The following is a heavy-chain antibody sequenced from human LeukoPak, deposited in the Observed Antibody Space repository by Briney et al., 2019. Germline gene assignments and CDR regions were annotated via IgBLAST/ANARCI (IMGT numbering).Heavy chain of an antibody. CDR3: AREGPSVTPYY. J-gene: IGHJ4*02. CDR1: EFKFSSNW. V-gene: IGHV3-7*01. D-gene: IGHD4-17*01. CDR2: IKQDGSEK. Sequence: GGSLRLSCAASEFKFSSNWMSWVRQAPGKGLEWVANIKQDGSEKYYVDSVKGRFTISRDNAKNSLYLQMNSLRAEDTAVYYCAREGPSVTPYYWGQGTLVTVSS.